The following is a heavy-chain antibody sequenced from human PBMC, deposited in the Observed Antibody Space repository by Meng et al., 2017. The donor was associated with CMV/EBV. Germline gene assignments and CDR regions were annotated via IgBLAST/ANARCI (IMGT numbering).Heavy chain of an antibody. CDR3: ARASVSSGWFLFDY. V-gene: IGHV5-51*01. Sequence: GGSLRLSCKGSGYSFTSYWIGWVRQMPGKGLEWMGIIYPGDSDTRYSPSFQGQVTISADKSISTAYLQWSSPKASDTAMYYCARASVSSGWFLFDYWGQGTLVTVSS. D-gene: IGHD6-19*01. J-gene: IGHJ4*02. CDR1: GYSFTSYW. CDR2: IYPGDSDT.